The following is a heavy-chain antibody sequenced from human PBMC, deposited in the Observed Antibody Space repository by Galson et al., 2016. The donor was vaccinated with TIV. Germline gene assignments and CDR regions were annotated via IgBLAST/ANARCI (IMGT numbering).Heavy chain of an antibody. Sequence: SVKVSCKASEYTFTNYVMNWVRQAPGQGLEWMGWINTNTENPTYAQGFTGRFVFSLDTSVSTAYLQISSLKAEDTAVYYCASPPAYCSSSSCYYSFEYWGQGTLVTVSS. CDR1: EYTFTNYV. CDR2: INTNTENP. V-gene: IGHV7-4-1*02. D-gene: IGHD2-2*01. CDR3: ASPPAYCSSSSCYYSFEY. J-gene: IGHJ4*02.